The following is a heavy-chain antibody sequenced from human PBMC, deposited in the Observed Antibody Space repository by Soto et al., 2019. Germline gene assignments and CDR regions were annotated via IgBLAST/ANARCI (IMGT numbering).Heavy chain of an antibody. CDR3: AREGTFSDSSGYLYFDS. CDR1: GNSVTNSY. D-gene: IGHD3-22*01. J-gene: IGHJ4*02. CDR2: VFHSGKT. Sequence: PSETLSLTCTVSGNSVTNSYWSWIRQSPGKGLQWLGFVFHSGKTTYNPSFRSRVTISLDTSQNKFSLNLTSVTAADTAMYYCAREGTFSDSSGYLYFDSWGQGNLVTVSS. V-gene: IGHV4-59*02.